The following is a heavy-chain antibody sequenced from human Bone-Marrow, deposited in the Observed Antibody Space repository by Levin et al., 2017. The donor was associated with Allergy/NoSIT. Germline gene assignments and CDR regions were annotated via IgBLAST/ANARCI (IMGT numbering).Heavy chain of an antibody. D-gene: IGHD4-23*01. CDR3: ARDPNNSNPLFDD. V-gene: IGHV3-21*06. J-gene: IGHJ4*02. CDR2: ITSGSTYK. CDR1: GFTFSAFT. Sequence: GGSLRLSCAASGFTFSAFTMHWVRQTPGKGLEWVSSITSGSTYKYYADSLKARFTISRDDAKTSLYLQIDSLRAEDTAVYYCARDPNNSNPLFDDWGQGTLVTVSS.